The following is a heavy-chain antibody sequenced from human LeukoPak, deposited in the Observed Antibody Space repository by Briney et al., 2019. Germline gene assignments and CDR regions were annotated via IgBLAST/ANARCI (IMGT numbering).Heavy chain of an antibody. CDR2: ISGSGGST. D-gene: IGHD2-21*01. V-gene: IGHV3-23*01. Sequence: GGSLRLSCAASSGFTFSDYSMNWVRQAPGKGLEWVSAISGSGGSTYYADSVKGRFTISRDNSKNTLYLQMNSLRAEDTAVYYCAKYSSRLMYYFDYWGQGTLVTVSS. J-gene: IGHJ4*02. CDR3: AKYSSRLMYYFDY. CDR1: GFTFSDYS.